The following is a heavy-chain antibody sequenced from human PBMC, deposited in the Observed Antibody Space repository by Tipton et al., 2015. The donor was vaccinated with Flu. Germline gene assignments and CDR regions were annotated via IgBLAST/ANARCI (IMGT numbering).Heavy chain of an antibody. CDR2: ISFDGNQK. CDR1: GFNFRDYA. V-gene: IGHV3-30-3*01. Sequence: SLRLSCAASGFNFRDYAMHWVRQAPGKGLEWVAVISFDGNQKYYAASVKGRLTISRDNSQNTLYLEVNSLRPEDSAVYYCAREPEVNSYGYVGLFVSWGQGTLVPVSS. J-gene: IGHJ4*02. CDR3: AREPEVNSYGYVGLFVS. D-gene: IGHD5-18*01.